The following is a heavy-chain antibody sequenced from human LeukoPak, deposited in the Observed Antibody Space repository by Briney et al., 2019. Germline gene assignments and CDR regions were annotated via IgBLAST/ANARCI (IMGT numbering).Heavy chain of an antibody. CDR3: ARDGLRRYYYGMDV. Sequence: SETLSLTCTVSGGSINSGGYSCTWIRQHPGKGLEWIAYICYSGSTDYNLSLKSRVTISVDTSKNQFSLKLSSVTAADTAVYYCARDGLRRYYYGMDVWGQGTTVTVSS. J-gene: IGHJ6*02. V-gene: IGHV4-31*03. CDR1: GGSINSGGYS. CDR2: ICYSGST.